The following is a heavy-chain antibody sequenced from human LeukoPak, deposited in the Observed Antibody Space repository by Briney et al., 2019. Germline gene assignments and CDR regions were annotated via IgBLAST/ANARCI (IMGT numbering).Heavy chain of an antibody. CDR2: ISWNSGSI. Sequence: PGRSLRLSCAASGFTFDDYAMHWVRQAPGKGLEWVSGISWNSGSIGYADSVKGRFTISRDNAKNTLYLQMNGLRAEDTAVYYCSRSAYYDGSGNYYDYWGQGTLVTVSS. J-gene: IGHJ4*02. V-gene: IGHV3-9*01. CDR1: GFTFDDYA. D-gene: IGHD3-22*01. CDR3: SRSAYYDGSGNYYDY.